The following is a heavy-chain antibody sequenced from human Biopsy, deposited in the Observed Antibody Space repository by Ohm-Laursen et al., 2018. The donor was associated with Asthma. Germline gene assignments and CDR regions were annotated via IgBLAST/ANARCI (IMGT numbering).Heavy chain of an antibody. Sequence: GTLSLTCTVSGGSMSSSSYYWGWIRQPPGKGLEWIGESDHRGNTNINPTLKSRVTISKDKSANEFSLKMRSVTAADTAIYYCARGPEWSGLDIWGQGTTVTVSS. J-gene: IGHJ6*02. D-gene: IGHD3-3*01. CDR1: GGSMSSSSYY. CDR3: ARGPEWSGLDI. V-gene: IGHV4-39*02. CDR2: SDHRGNT.